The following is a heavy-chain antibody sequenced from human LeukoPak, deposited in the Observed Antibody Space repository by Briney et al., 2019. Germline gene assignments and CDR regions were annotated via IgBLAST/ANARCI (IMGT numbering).Heavy chain of an antibody. Sequence: GGSLRLSCAASGFTVSSNYMSWVRQALEKGLEWVSVIYSGGSTYYADSVKGRFTISRDNSKNTLYLQMNSLRAEDTAVYYCARDAGDRGGFDYWGQGTLVTVSS. CDR1: GFTVSSNY. J-gene: IGHJ4*02. CDR2: IYSGGST. D-gene: IGHD7-27*01. V-gene: IGHV3-66*01. CDR3: ARDAGDRGGFDY.